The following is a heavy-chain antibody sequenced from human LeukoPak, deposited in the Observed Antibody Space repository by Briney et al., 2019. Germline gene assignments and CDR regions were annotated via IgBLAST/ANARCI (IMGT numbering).Heavy chain of an antibody. D-gene: IGHD3-16*02. CDR2: ISYSGST. V-gene: IGHV4-59*12. CDR3: ARGWAGDYVWGSYRQYYFDY. J-gene: IGHJ4*02. Sequence: SETLSLTCSVSGGSISSYYWSWIRQPPGKGLEWIGYISYSGSTNYNPSLKSRVTISVDTSKNQFSLKLSSVTAADTAVYYCARGWAGDYVWGSYRQYYFDYWGQGTLVTVSS. CDR1: GGSISSYY.